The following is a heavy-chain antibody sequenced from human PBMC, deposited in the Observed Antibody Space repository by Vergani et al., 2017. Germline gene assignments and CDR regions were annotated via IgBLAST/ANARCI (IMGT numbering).Heavy chain of an antibody. Sequence: QVKLQESGPGLLKPSQTLSLTCSVSGYSIGSGFYWAWIRQPAGKGPEWIGHIHTGGSTDLNPSFKRRVSISVDTSKSQFSLKLNSVTVADTAVYYCARSRPYCTSGSCPAIWGQGTLVTVSS. CDR2: IHTGGST. CDR1: GYSIGSGFY. D-gene: IGHD2-15*01. J-gene: IGHJ4*02. CDR3: ARSRPYCTSGSCPAI. V-gene: IGHV4-61*02.